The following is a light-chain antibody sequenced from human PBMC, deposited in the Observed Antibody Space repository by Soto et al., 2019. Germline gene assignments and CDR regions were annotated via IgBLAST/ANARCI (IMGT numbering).Light chain of an antibody. CDR1: SSDVGAYNY. J-gene: IGLJ1*01. CDR2: DVS. V-gene: IGLV2-14*01. CDR3: SSYTSATTYV. Sequence: QSALTQPASVSGSPGQSITISCTGASSDVGAYNYDSWYQQYPGEAPKVIIYDVSHRPAGVSNRFSGSKSGNTASLTISGLQTQDEADYYCSSYTSATTYVLGTG.